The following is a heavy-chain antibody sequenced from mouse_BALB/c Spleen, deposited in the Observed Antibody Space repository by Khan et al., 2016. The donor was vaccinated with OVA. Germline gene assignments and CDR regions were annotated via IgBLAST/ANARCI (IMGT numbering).Heavy chain of an antibody. CDR1: GFNIKDYY. V-gene: IGHV14-1*02. Sequence: EVQLQESGAELVRPGALVKLSCKASGFNIKDYYIHWVKQRPEQGLEWIGWIDPENGNTIYDPKFLGKASLTADTSSNTAYLQLSSLTSEDTAVYYCTRDGYSPWCAYWGQGTLVTVSA. D-gene: IGHD2-3*01. J-gene: IGHJ3*01. CDR3: TRDGYSPWCAY. CDR2: IDPENGNT.